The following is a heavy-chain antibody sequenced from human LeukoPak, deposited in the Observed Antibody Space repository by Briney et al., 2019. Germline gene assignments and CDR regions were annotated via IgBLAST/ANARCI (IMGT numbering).Heavy chain of an antibody. Sequence: GGSLRLSCAASGFTINNYGMDWIRQAPGKGLEWVALIKHDGSNKYYGDSVKGRFTISRDTSKNTLYLQMNSLRAEDTAVYYCAKEGVEMATIDYYYYMDVWGKGTTVTVSS. CDR1: GFTINNYG. CDR2: IKHDGSNK. CDR3: AKEGVEMATIDYYYYMDV. J-gene: IGHJ6*03. V-gene: IGHV3-30*02. D-gene: IGHD5-24*01.